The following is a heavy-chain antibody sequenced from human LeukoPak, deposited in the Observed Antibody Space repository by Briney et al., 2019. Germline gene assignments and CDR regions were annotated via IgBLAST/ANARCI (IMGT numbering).Heavy chain of an antibody. V-gene: IGHV3-33*01. Sequence: HPGRSLRLSCAASGFTFRSYGMHWVRQAPGKGLEWVAVIWYDGSNKYYADSVKGRFTISRDNSKNTLYLQMNSLRAEDTAVYYCARGLYPYYFDYWGQGTLVTVSS. CDR3: ARGLYPYYFDY. D-gene: IGHD5/OR15-5a*01. CDR2: IWYDGSNK. CDR1: GFTFRSYG. J-gene: IGHJ4*02.